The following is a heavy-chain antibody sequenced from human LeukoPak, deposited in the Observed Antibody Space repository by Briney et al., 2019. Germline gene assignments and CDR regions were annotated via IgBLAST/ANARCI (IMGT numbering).Heavy chain of an antibody. D-gene: IGHD3-3*01. CDR2: INAGNGNT. V-gene: IGHV1-3*03. CDR1: GYTFTRYA. J-gene: IGHJ4*02. Sequence: GASVKVSCKASGYTFTRYAMHWVRQAPGQRLEWMGWINAGNGNTKYSQEFQGRVTITRDTSASTAYMELSSLRSEDMAVYYCARGGAYYDFWSGPPNYWGQGTLVTVSS. CDR3: ARGGAYYDFWSGPPNY.